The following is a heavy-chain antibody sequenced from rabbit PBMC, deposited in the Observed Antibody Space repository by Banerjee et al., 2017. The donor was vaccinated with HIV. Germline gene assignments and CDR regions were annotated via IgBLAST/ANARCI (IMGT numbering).Heavy chain of an antibody. CDR3: ARGGVGSTGYTYAFDP. CDR1: GFSFSSGYW. V-gene: IGHV1S45*01. Sequence: QEQLEESGGGLVKPEGSLTLTCTASGFSFSSGYWMCWVRQAPGKGLEWIGCIGIGSGTTYYASWAKGRFTITKTSSTTVTLQMTSLTAADTATYFCARGGVGSTGYTYAFDPWGQGTLVTVS. CDR2: IGIGSGTT. J-gene: IGHJ2*01. D-gene: IGHD1-1*01.